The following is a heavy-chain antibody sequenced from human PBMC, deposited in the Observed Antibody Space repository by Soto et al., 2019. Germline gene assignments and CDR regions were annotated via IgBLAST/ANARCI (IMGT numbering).Heavy chain of an antibody. CDR1: GFTFSNYW. CDR3: ARGGCSRGTCYSGG. Sequence: EVQLVESGGGLVQPGGSLRLSCAASGFTFSNYWMHWVRQAPGKGLVWVSRINSDGSSTIYADSVKGRFTISRDNAKNPLYLQTNRLRASDTAVYYCARGGCSRGTCYSGGWGQGTLVTVSS. D-gene: IGHD2-15*01. CDR2: INSDGSST. J-gene: IGHJ4*02. V-gene: IGHV3-74*01.